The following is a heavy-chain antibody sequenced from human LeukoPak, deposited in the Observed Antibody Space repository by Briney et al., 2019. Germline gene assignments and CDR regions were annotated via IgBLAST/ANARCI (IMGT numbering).Heavy chain of an antibody. J-gene: IGHJ4*02. D-gene: IGHD5-18*01. V-gene: IGHV4-59*01. Sequence: SLRLSCAASGFSFSSYDMHWVRQAPGKGLEWIGYIYYSASTNYNPSLKSRVTISVDTSNNQFSLKLSSVTAADTAVYYCARGSRGYSYGWGQGTLVTVSS. CDR1: GFSFSSYD. CDR3: ARGSRGYSYG. CDR2: IYYSAST.